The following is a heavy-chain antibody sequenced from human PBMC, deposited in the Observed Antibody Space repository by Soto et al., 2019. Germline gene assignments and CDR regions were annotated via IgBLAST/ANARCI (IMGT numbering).Heavy chain of an antibody. V-gene: IGHV4-34*01. CDR3: ARGRDILTGYYRGYYYYGMDV. Sequence: KTSETLSLTXAVYGGSFSGYYWSWIRQPPGKGLEWIGEINHSGSTNYNPSLKSRVTISVDTSKNQFSLKLSSVTAADTAVYYCARGRDILTGYYRGYYYYGMDVWGQGTTVTVSS. CDR2: INHSGST. CDR1: GGSFSGYY. J-gene: IGHJ6*02. D-gene: IGHD3-9*01.